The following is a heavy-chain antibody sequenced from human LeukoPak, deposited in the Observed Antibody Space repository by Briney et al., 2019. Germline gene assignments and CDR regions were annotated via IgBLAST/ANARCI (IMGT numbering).Heavy chain of an antibody. J-gene: IGHJ6*02. D-gene: IGHD6-13*01. V-gene: IGHV3-73*01. CDR2: IRSKANSYAP. CDR3: TKFDAGTGYYYGMDV. Sequence: GGSLRLSCSASGFTFSGSAMRWVRQASGKGREWVGRIRSKANSYAPAYTVSVKCKFTISRADSKERAYLQMNRLKTEDTAVYYCTKFDAGTGYYYGMDVWGQGTTVTVSS. CDR1: GFTFSGSA.